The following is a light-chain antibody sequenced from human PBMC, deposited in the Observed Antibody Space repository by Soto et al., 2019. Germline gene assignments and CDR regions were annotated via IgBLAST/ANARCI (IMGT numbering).Light chain of an antibody. Sequence: IQLTQSPSSLSASVGDRVTITCRASQGINTFLAWYQQKPGKAPKLLIYAASTLQSGVPSRFSGSGSGTEFTLTISSLQPDDFATYYCQQYNSNSPTFGQGTKVDI. J-gene: IGKJ1*01. CDR1: QGINTF. CDR3: QQYNSNSPT. V-gene: IGKV1-9*01. CDR2: AAS.